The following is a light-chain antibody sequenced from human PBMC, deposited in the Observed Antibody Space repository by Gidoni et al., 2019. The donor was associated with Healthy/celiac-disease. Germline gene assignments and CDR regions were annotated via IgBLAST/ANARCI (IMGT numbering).Light chain of an antibody. CDR2: GAS. CDR3: QQYNNWRWT. V-gene: IGKV3-15*01. J-gene: IGKJ1*01. CDR1: QSVSSN. Sequence: SCRASQSVSSNLAWYQQKPGQAPRLLIYGASTRATGIPARFSGSGSGTEFTLTISSLQSEDFAVYYCQQYNNWRWTFGQGTKVEIK.